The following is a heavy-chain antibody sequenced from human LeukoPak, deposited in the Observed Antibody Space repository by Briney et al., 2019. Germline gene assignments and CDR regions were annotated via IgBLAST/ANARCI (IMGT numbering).Heavy chain of an antibody. CDR1: GFTFSSYA. V-gene: IGHV1-18*01. CDR2: ISAYNGNT. D-gene: IGHD2-2*01. CDR3: ARLYCSSTSCYFDY. J-gene: IGHJ4*02. Sequence: GGSLRLSCAASGFTFSSYAMSWVRQAPGKGLEWMGWISAYNGNTNYAQKLQGRVTMTTDTSTSTAYMELRSLRSDDTAVYYCARLYCSSTSCYFDYWGQGTLVTVSS.